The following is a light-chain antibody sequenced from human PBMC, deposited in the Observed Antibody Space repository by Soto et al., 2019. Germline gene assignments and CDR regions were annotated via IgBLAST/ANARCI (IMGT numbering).Light chain of an antibody. V-gene: IGKV1-39*01. CDR3: QQSYSTPFT. Sequence: DIQMTQSPSSLSASVGDRVTITCRASQSMNSYLNWYQQKPGKTPKVLIYAASSLQSVVPSRFSGIGSGTDFTLTISILQPEDFAAYYCQQSYSTPFTSGPGAKVELK. CDR1: QSMNSY. CDR2: AAS. J-gene: IGKJ3*01.